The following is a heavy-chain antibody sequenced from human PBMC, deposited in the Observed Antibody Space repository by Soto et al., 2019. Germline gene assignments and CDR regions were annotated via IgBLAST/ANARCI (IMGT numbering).Heavy chain of an antibody. CDR1: GGSISSGDYW. Sequence: QLQLQESGPGLVKPSETLSLTCTVSGGSISSGDYWWAWIRQLPGKELEWIGIGSVYYDGTTHSNPSLKSRVIISIATSNNQFSLKLNSVTAADTALYYCARQVGGAKWYFDVWGRGTLVTVSS. J-gene: IGHJ2*01. V-gene: IGHV4-39*01. CDR3: ARQVGGAKWYFDV. CDR2: VYYDGTT. D-gene: IGHD1-26*01.